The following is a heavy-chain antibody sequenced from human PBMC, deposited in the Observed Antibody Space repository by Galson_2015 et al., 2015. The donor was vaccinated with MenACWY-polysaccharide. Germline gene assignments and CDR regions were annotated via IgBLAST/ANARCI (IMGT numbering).Heavy chain of an antibody. J-gene: IGHJ3*02. CDR2: TYYRSKWYN. Sequence: GTISGDSVSSHSAAWNWMWQSPSRGLERLGRTYYRSKWYNEYAGYVQSRININPDTSQNQFSLQLNSVTPEDTAAYYCARFHSDDFDIWGQGTMVTVSS. V-gene: IGHV6-1*01. CDR1: GDSVSSHSAA. CDR3: ARFHSDDFDI.